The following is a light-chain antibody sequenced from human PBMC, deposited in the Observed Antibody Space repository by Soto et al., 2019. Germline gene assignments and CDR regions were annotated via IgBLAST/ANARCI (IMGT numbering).Light chain of an antibody. Sequence: ETVFTQSPDTLSFSPGDRATLSCRPSQTFSSHCLAWYQKKPDQAPGLLIYVISTRAIGVPDRFSGTGSGIDFTLTISRREPEDFAIYYCQFVGFGQGTRLEIK. J-gene: IGKJ5*01. CDR3: QFVG. CDR2: VIS. CDR1: QTFSSHC. V-gene: IGKV3-20*01.